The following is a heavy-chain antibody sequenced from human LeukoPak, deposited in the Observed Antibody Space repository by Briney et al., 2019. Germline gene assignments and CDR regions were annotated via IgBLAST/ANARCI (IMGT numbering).Heavy chain of an antibody. CDR2: ISGSSRFI. J-gene: IGHJ6*03. V-gene: IGHV3-21*06. CDR1: GFTFSSYA. Sequence: GGSLRLSCAASGFTFSSYAMSWVRQAPGKGLEWVSSISGSSRFIYYAESVKGRFTVSRDNAKNSVSLQMNSLRAEDTAVYYCARGTSVDLASSITNYYYYYYMDVWGEGTTVTVSS. CDR3: ARGTSVDLASSITNYYYYYYMDV. D-gene: IGHD5/OR15-5a*01.